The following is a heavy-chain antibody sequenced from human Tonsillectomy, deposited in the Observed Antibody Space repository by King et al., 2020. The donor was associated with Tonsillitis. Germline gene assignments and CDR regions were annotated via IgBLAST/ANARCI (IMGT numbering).Heavy chain of an antibody. J-gene: IGHJ4*02. CDR3: ARLGRVNTAMVMGFDY. CDR2: IYPGDSDT. V-gene: IGHV5-51*01. Sequence: QLVQSGAEVKKPGESLKISCKGSGYSFTSYWIGWVRQMPGKGLEWMGIIYPGDSDTRYSPSFRGQVTISADKSISTAYLQWSSLKASDTAMYYCARLGRVNTAMVMGFDYWGQGTLVTVSS. D-gene: IGHD5-18*01. CDR1: GYSFTSYW.